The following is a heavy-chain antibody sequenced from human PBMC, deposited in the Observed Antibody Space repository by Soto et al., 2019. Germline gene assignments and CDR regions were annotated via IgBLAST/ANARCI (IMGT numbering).Heavy chain of an antibody. D-gene: IGHD3-16*01. CDR1: GFTFNKYG. CDR3: ANQERGSDLAY. CDR2: ISNDGSSE. V-gene: IGHV3-30*18. J-gene: IGHJ4*02. Sequence: HVQLVESGGSVVQPGRSLRLSCAASGFTFNKYGMHWVRQAPGKGLEWVAAISNDGSSEYYADSVLGRFTISRDNPKNTLYLQMNSLQSEDTAVYSCANQERGSDLAYWGQGTLVTVSS.